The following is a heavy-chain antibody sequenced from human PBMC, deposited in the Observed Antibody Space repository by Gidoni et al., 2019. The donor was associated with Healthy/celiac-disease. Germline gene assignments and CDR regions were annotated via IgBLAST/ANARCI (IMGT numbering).Heavy chain of an antibody. D-gene: IGHD1-26*01. J-gene: IGHJ4*02. Sequence: EVQLVESGGGLVQPGGSLRLSCAASGFTFWSYWMSWVRQAPGKGLEWVANIKQDGSEKYYVDSVKGRFTISRDNAKNSLYLQMNSLRAEDTAVYYCARDSLAEWELHFDYWGQGTLVTVSS. V-gene: IGHV3-7*05. CDR1: GFTFWSYW. CDR3: ARDSLAEWELHFDY. CDR2: IKQDGSEK.